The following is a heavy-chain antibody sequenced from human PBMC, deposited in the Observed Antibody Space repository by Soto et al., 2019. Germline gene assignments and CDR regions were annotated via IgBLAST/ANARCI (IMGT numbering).Heavy chain of an antibody. CDR2: INPNSGGT. D-gene: IGHD6-13*01. Sequence: QVQLVQSGAEVKKPGASVKVSCKASGYTFTGYYMHWVRQAPGQGLEWMGWINPNSGGTNYAQKFQGWVAMTRDTSISTAYMELSRLRSDDTAVYYCARGIAAAGTPRSEVDHYYYCMDVWGKGTTVTVSS. CDR3: ARGIAAAGTPRSEVDHYYYCMDV. V-gene: IGHV1-2*04. CDR1: GYTFTGYY. J-gene: IGHJ6*03.